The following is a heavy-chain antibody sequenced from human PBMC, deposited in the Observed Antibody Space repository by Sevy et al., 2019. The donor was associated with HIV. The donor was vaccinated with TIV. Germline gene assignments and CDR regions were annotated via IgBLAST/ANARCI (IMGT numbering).Heavy chain of an antibody. J-gene: IGHJ4*02. Sequence: GGSLRLSCAASGFTFSSYAMSWVRQAPGQGLEWVSAISGSGGSTYYADSVKGRFTISRDNSKNTLYLQMNSLRAEDTAVYYCAKVKRIAVAGRSYFDYWGQGTLVTVSS. CDR1: GFTFSSYA. CDR2: ISGSGGST. V-gene: IGHV3-23*01. CDR3: AKVKRIAVAGRSYFDY. D-gene: IGHD6-19*01.